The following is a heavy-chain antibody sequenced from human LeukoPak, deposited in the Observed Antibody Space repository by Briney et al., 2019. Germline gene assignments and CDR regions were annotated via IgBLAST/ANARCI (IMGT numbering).Heavy chain of an antibody. J-gene: IGHJ3*02. D-gene: IGHD3-22*01. CDR3: ARDSGSLLGSAFDI. V-gene: IGHV1-69*04. CDR2: IIPILGIA. CDR1: GGTFSSYA. Sequence: GASVTVSCKASGGTFSSYAISWVRQAPGQGLEWMGRIIPILGIANYAQKFQGRVTITADKSTSTAYMELSSLRSEDTAVYYCARDSGSLLGSAFDIWGQGTMVTVSS.